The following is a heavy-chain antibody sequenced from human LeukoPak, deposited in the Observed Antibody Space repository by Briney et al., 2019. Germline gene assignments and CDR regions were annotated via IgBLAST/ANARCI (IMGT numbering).Heavy chain of an antibody. Sequence: GGSLRLSCAASGFTFSNYAMHWVRQAPGKGLEWVAKIKEDGSEDYYLDSVKGRFTISRDNTKNSLYLQMNSLRAEDTAIYYCAKDFEWSFDWWGQGTLVTVSS. CDR2: IKEDGSED. CDR3: AKDFEWSFDW. J-gene: IGHJ4*02. V-gene: IGHV3-7*01. D-gene: IGHD3-3*01. CDR1: GFTFSNYA.